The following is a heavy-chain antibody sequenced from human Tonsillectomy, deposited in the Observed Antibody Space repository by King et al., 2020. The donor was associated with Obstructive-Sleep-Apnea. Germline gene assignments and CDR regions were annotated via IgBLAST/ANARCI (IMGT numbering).Heavy chain of an antibody. D-gene: IGHD2-2*02. CDR2: IYHRGST. J-gene: IGHJ6*02. CDR3: AREAQIYRYGMDV. V-gene: IGHV4-4*02. Sequence: MQLQESGPGLVKPSGTLSLTCAVSGASISSNNWWCWVRQPPGKELGWIGEIYHRGSTNYHPSLKSRVTISVDKSQNQFSLKLTSLTAADTAVYYCAREAQIYRYGMDVWGQGTTVTVSS. CDR1: GASISSNNW.